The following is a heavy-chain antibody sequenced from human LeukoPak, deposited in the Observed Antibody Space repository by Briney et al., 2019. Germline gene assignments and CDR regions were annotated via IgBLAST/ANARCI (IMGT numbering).Heavy chain of an antibody. Sequence: PGGSLRLSCAASEFTSSTYTMNWVRQAPGKGLEWVSSINGDGRYIYYADSMKGRFTISRDNAKNSLYLQMYSLRAEDTAMYYCVRVWGHSGYDYFPFDYWGQGTLVTVSS. D-gene: IGHD5-12*01. J-gene: IGHJ4*02. V-gene: IGHV3-21*01. CDR1: EFTSSTYT. CDR2: INGDGRYI. CDR3: VRVWGHSGYDYFPFDY.